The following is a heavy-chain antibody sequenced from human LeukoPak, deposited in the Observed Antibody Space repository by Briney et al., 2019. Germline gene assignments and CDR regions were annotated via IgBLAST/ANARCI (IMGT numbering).Heavy chain of an antibody. D-gene: IGHD6-13*01. Sequence: GRSLRLSCAASGFTFSSYGMHWVRQAPGKALEWVAVIWYDGSNKYYADSVKGRFTISRDNSKNTLYLQMNSLRAEDTAVYYCARDTIAAAGTADYWGQGTLVTVSS. J-gene: IGHJ4*02. CDR1: GFTFSSYG. CDR3: ARDTIAAAGTADY. CDR2: IWYDGSNK. V-gene: IGHV3-33*01.